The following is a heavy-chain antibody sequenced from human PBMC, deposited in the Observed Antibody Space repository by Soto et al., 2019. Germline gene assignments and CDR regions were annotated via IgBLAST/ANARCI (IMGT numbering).Heavy chain of an antibody. CDR2: IYYSGST. D-gene: IGHD6-13*01. CDR1: GGSISSYY. CDR3: ARSWQQLVPFDY. Sequence: QVQLQESGPGLVKPSETLSLTCTVSGGSISSYYWSWIRQPPGKGLEWIGYIYYSGSTNYNPSLKSRVTISVHTSKNQFSLKLSSVTAADTAVYYCARSWQQLVPFDYLGQGTLVTVSS. V-gene: IGHV4-59*01. J-gene: IGHJ4*02.